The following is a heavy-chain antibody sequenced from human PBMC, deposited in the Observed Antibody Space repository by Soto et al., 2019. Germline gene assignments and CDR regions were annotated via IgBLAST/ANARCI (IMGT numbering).Heavy chain of an antibody. CDR1: GGSISSGDYY. D-gene: IGHD1-7*01. J-gene: IGHJ6*02. CDR2: IYYSGST. V-gene: IGHV4-30-4*01. CDR3: ARDRYNWNYVPRVNYYGMDV. Sequence: QVQLQESGPGLVKPSQTLSLTCTVSGGSISSGDYYWSWIRQPPGKGLEWMGYIYYSGSTYYNPSLKSRVTISVDTSKNQFSLKLSSVTAADTAVYYCARDRYNWNYVPRVNYYGMDVWGQGTTVTVSS.